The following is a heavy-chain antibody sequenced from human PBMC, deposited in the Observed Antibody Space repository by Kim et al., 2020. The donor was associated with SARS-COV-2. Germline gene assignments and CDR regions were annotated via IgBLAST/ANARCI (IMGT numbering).Heavy chain of an antibody. CDR1: GGSISSSSYY. Sequence: SETLSLTCTVSGGSISSSSYYWGWIRQPPGKGLEWIGSIYYSGSTYYNPSLKSRVTISVDTSKNQFSLKLSSVTAADTAVYYCARLGSGWPRFIDYWGQGTLVTVSS. D-gene: IGHD6-19*01. CDR3: ARLGSGWPRFIDY. V-gene: IGHV4-39*01. J-gene: IGHJ4*02. CDR2: IYYSGST.